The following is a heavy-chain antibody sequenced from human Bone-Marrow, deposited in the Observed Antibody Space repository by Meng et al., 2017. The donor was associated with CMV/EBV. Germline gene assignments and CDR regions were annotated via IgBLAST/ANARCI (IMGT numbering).Heavy chain of an antibody. CDR3: ARDQFYSMDY. J-gene: IGHJ4*01. CDR1: GFTFSSYS. V-gene: IGHV3-21*01. D-gene: IGHD2/OR15-2a*01. CDR2: ISSSSSYI. Sequence: GESLKISCAASGFTFSSYSMNWVRQAPGKGLEWVSSISSSSSYIYYADSVKGRFTISRDNAKNSLYLQMNSLRAEDTAVYYCARDQFYSMDYWGHGTLVTVSS.